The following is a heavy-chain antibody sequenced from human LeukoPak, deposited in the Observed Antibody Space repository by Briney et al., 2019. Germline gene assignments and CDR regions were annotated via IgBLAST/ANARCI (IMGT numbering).Heavy chain of an antibody. Sequence: GASVKVSCKASGYTFTSYDINWVRQATGQGLEWMGWMNPNSSNTGYAQKFQGRVTMTRNTSISTAYMELSSLRSEDTAVYYCARVGSSSWYLSYYYYYGMDVWGQGTTVTVSS. CDR2: MNPNSSNT. J-gene: IGHJ6*02. D-gene: IGHD6-13*01. CDR3: ARVGSSSWYLSYYYYYGMDV. CDR1: GYTFTSYD. V-gene: IGHV1-8*01.